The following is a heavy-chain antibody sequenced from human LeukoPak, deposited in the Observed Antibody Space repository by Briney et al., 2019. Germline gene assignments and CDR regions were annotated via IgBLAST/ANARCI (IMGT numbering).Heavy chain of an antibody. CDR2: VYYTGGT. D-gene: IGHD6-6*01. CDR3: VSNSNSSPWFDP. CDR1: GGSISSYTHY. V-gene: IGHV4-39*02. J-gene: IGHJ5*02. Sequence: NASETLSLTCTVSGGSISSYTHYWGWIRRPPGKGLEWIATVYYTGGTYYNPSLKSRVTISIDTSRNHFSLKLTSVIAADTAMYYCVSNSNSSPWFDPWGQGTLVTVSS.